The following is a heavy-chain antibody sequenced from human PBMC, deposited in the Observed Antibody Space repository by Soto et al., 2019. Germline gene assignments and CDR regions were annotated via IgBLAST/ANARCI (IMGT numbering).Heavy chain of an antibody. CDR1: GGSISSGGYS. D-gene: IGHD5-18*01. V-gene: IGHV4-30-2*01. Sequence: SETLSLTCAVSGGSISSGGYSWSWIRQPPGKGLEWIGYIYHSGSTYYNPSLKSRVTISVDRSKNQFSLKLSSVTAADTAVYYCARGTAMVSDSAQNWFDPWGQGTLVTVSS. J-gene: IGHJ5*02. CDR2: IYHSGST. CDR3: ARGTAMVSDSAQNWFDP.